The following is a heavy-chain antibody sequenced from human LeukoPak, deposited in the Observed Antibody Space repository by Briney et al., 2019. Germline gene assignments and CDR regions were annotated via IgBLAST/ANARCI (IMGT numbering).Heavy chain of an antibody. V-gene: IGHV3-53*01. CDR1: EFTVSSNY. Sequence: GGSLSLSCAAAEFTVSSNYVSWVRQAAGKGLEWVSVIYSGGSTYYADSVKGRFTISRDDSKNTLYLQMNSLRAEDTAVYYCARDRDVDDFDSWGHGTLVTVSS. J-gene: IGHJ4*01. D-gene: IGHD2-15*01. CDR3: ARDRDVDDFDS. CDR2: IYSGGST.